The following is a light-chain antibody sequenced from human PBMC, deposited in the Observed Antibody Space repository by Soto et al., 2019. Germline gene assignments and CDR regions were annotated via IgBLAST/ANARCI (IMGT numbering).Light chain of an antibody. CDR1: SGHAKYM. J-gene: IGLJ3*02. CDR2: LQSSGSY. CDR3: ETWDSDVWV. Sequence: QPVLTQSSSASASLGSSVNLTCTLSSGHAKYMIAWHQQQPGRAPRFLMKLQSSGSYNKGSGVPDRFLGSSSGADRFLIISNLQSEDEADYYCETWDSDVWVFGGGTNLTVL. V-gene: IGLV4-60*03.